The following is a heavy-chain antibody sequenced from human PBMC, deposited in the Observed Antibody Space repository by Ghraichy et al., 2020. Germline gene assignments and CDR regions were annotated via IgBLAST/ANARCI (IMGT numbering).Heavy chain of an antibody. CDR2: INHSGST. J-gene: IGHJ6*02. CDR1: GGSFSGYY. CDR3: ARGIWSSSRFYGMDV. V-gene: IGHV4-34*01. Sequence: SETLSLTCAVYGGSFSGYYWSWIRQPPGKGLEWIGEINHSGSTNYNPSLKSRVTISVDTSKNQFSLKLSSVTAADTAVYYCARGIWSSSRFYGMDVWGQGTTVTVSS. D-gene: IGHD6-13*01.